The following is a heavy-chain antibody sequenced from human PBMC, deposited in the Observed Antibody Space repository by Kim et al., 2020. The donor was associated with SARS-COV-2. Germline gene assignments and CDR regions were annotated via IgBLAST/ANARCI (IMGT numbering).Heavy chain of an antibody. CDR2: ISGSGGST. CDR1: GFTFSSYA. V-gene: IGHV3-23*01. Sequence: GGSLRLSCAASGFTFSSYAMSWVRQAPGKGLEWVSAISGSGGSTYYADSVKGRFTISRDNSKNTLYLQMNSLRAEDTAVYYCAKYERGVPWAGMDVWGQGTTVTVSS. CDR3: AKYERGVPWAGMDV. D-gene: IGHD3-10*01. J-gene: IGHJ6*02.